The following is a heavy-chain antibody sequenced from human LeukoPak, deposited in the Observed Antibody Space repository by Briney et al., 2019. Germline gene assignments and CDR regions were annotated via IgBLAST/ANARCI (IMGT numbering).Heavy chain of an antibody. V-gene: IGHV1-3*01. J-gene: IGHJ4*02. Sequence: APVKVSCKASGYTFTSYAMHWVRQAPGQRLEWMGWINAGNGNTKYSQKFQGRVTITRDTSASTAYMELSSLRSEDTAVYYCARGPPYSYGYEEFDYWGQGTLVTVSS. CDR1: GYTFTSYA. D-gene: IGHD5-18*01. CDR2: INAGNGNT. CDR3: ARGPPYSYGYEEFDY.